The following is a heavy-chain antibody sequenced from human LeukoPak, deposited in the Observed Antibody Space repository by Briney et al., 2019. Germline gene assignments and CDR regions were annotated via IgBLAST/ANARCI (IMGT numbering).Heavy chain of an antibody. D-gene: IGHD6-13*01. CDR3: ARDVGAAAGTETGFDY. Sequence: QTGGSLRLSCAASGFTFSSYEMNWVRQAPGKGLEWVSYISSSGSTIYYADSVKGRFTISRDNATNSLYLQMSSLRAEDTAVYYCARDVGAAAGTETGFDYWGQGTLVTVSS. CDR1: GFTFSSYE. V-gene: IGHV3-48*03. CDR2: ISSSGSTI. J-gene: IGHJ4*02.